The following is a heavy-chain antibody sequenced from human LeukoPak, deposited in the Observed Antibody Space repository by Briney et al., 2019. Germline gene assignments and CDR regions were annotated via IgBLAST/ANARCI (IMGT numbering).Heavy chain of an antibody. J-gene: IGHJ4*02. Sequence: ASVKVSCTASGYIFISYYMHWVRQAPGQGLEWMGRINPSGSSTSYAQKFQGRVTVTRDTSTSTLYMELGSLTSEDTALYYCARAHTSAPGTLFDYWGQGTLVTVSS. CDR1: GYIFISYY. V-gene: IGHV1-46*01. CDR2: INPSGSST. CDR3: ARAHTSAPGTLFDY. D-gene: IGHD3-3*01.